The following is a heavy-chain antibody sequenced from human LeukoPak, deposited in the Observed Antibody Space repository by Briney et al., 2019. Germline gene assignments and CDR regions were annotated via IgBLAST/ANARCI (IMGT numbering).Heavy chain of an antibody. J-gene: IGHJ6*03. CDR2: IYTSGST. D-gene: IGHD2-2*01. Sequence: SETLSLTCNVSGGSISSYYWSWIRQPAGKGLEWIGRIYTSGSTNYNPSLKSRVTMSVDTSKNQFSLKLSSVTAADTAVYYCARDRESRSSKYSYYYYMDVWGKGTTVTVSS. CDR3: ARDRESRSSKYSYYYYMDV. CDR1: GGSISSYY. V-gene: IGHV4-4*07.